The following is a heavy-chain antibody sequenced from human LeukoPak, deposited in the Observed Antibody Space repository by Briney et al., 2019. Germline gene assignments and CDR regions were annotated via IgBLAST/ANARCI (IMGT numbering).Heavy chain of an antibody. CDR3: SRDGLDYYGSGSYRGFDY. CDR1: RFTFGDYS. J-gene: IGHJ4*02. Sequence: PGGSLRLSCTASRFTFGDYSMSWVRQAPGKGLEYIGFIRTKDFGGTTEYAASVKGRFTISRDDSKSIAYLQIHSLKSEDTAVYYCSRDGLDYYGSGSYRGFDYWGQGTLVTVSS. V-gene: IGHV3-49*04. CDR2: IRTKDFGGTT. D-gene: IGHD3-10*01.